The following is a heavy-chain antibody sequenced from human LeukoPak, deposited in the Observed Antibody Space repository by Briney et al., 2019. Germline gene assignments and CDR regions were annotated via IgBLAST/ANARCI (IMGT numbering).Heavy chain of an antibody. CDR1: GFTFSSYW. V-gene: IGHV3-74*01. D-gene: IGHD6-13*01. Sequence: GGFLRLSCAASGFTFSSYWMHWVRQAPGKGLVWVSRVNNDGSTTNYADSVKGRFTISRDNTKNTLYLQMNSLRAEDTAVYFCLAAAGTIGWGQGTLVTVSS. CDR3: LAAAGTIG. J-gene: IGHJ4*02. CDR2: VNNDGSTT.